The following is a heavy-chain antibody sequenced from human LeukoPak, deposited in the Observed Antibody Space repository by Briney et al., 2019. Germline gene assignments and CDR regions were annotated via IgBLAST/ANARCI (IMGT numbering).Heavy chain of an antibody. V-gene: IGHV3-74*01. J-gene: IGHJ4*02. CDR2: INTDGSST. Sequence: GGSLRLSCAASRFIFSSYWMHWVRQAPGKGLVWVSRINTDGSSTSYADSVKGRFTISRDNAKNSLSPQMNSLRAEDTAVYYCARDQGSYGSGSYYDYWGQGTLVTVSS. CDR3: ARDQGSYGSGSYYDY. D-gene: IGHD3-10*01. CDR1: RFIFSSYW.